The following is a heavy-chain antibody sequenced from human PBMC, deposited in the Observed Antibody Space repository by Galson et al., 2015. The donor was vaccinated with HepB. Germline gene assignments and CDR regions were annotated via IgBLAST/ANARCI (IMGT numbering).Heavy chain of an antibody. D-gene: IGHD4-17*01. J-gene: IGHJ4*02. CDR3: ARTPYYGDYPLDH. CDR2: IFPGDSDT. CDR1: GYSFTSYW. Sequence: QSGAEVKKPGVSLKISCQGSGYSFTSYWIGWVRQMPGQSLEWLGIIFPGDSDTRYRPSFPGHVTISADKSISTAYLPWSSLKASATGMYFCARTPYYGDYPLDHWGQGTLVTVSS. V-gene: IGHV5-51*01.